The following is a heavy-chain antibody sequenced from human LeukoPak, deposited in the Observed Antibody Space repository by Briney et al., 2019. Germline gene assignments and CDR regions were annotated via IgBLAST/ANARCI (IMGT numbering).Heavy chain of an antibody. J-gene: IGHJ2*01. CDR3: AKDRASSWWYFDL. CDR1: GFVSSNY. D-gene: IGHD5-18*01. V-gene: IGHV3-66*01. Sequence: GGSLRLSCTASGFVSSNYMSWVRQTPGKGLEWVSVIYSGGITYYADSVKGRFTVSRDNSKNTVYLEMNSLRAEDTAVYYCAKDRASSWWYFDLWGRGTLVTVSS. CDR2: IYSGGIT.